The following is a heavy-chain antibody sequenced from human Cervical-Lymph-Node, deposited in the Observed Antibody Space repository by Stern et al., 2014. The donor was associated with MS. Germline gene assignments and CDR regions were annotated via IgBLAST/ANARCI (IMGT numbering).Heavy chain of an antibody. Sequence: EVQLVQSGAEVKKPGESLKISCKLSGYSFTIYYIAWVRQMPGKGLDWMGFIYPYDYDTTYSPSFQGQVTISADKSITTAYLQWSSLRASDTAMYYCARHVQGFDYWGQGTLVTVSS. CDR1: GYSFTIYY. J-gene: IGHJ4*02. V-gene: IGHV5-51*01. CDR3: ARHVQGFDY. CDR2: IYPYDYDT.